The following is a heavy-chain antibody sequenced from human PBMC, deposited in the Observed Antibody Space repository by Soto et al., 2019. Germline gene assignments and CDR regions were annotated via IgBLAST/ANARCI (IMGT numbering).Heavy chain of an antibody. CDR1: GFTFSSYG. D-gene: IGHD6-19*01. CDR3: AKTGIAVAGLDY. J-gene: IGHJ4*02. CDR2: ISYDGSNK. V-gene: IGHV3-30*18. Sequence: GGSLRLSCAASGFTFSSYGMHWVRQAPGKGLEWVAVISYDGSNKYYADSVKGRFTISRDNSKNTLYLQMNSLRAEDTAVYYCAKTGIAVAGLDYWGQGTLVTVSS.